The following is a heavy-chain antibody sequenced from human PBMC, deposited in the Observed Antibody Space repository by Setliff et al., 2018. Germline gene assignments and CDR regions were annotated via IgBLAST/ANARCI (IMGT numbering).Heavy chain of an antibody. CDR1: GYTFTNYG. J-gene: IGHJ4*02. V-gene: IGHV1-18*01. CDR3: ATEKFPGDWGDY. Sequence: ASVKVSCKASGYTFTNYGVTWVRQAPGQGLEWMGWIGAYNGNTYNAQKFQGRVTMTTDTSTRTAYMEVTSLRSDDTAVYYCATEKFPGDWGDYWGQGTLVTVSS. D-gene: IGHD2-21*01. CDR2: IGAYNGNT.